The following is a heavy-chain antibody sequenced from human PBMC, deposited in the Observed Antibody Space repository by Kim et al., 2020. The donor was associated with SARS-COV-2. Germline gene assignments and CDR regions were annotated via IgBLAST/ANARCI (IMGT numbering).Heavy chain of an antibody. CDR2: IYDSGST. CDR3: ARVSQAVAVFYYYYYGMDV. CDR1: GGSISSCDYY. J-gene: IGHJ6*02. D-gene: IGHD6-19*01. V-gene: IGHV4-30-4*01. Sequence: SETLSLTCTVSGGSISSCDYYWSWLRQPPGKGLEWIGYIYDSGSTYYNPSLKSRVTISVDTSKNQFYLTLSSVTAADTSVYYCARVSQAVAVFYYYYYGMDVWGQGTTVTVSS.